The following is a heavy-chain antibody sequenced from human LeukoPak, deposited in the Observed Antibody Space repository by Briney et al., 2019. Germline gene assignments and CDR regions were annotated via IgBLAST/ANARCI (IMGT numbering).Heavy chain of an antibody. Sequence: SETLSLTWTVSGGSISSSGYYWGWIRQPPGKGLEWIGSMYYSGSTYYNPSLKSRVTISVDTSKNQFSLKLSSVTAADTAVYYCARHGDYYDTSGDWFDPWGQGTLVTVSS. CDR1: GGSISSSGYY. CDR3: ARHGDYYDTSGDWFDP. CDR2: MYYSGST. V-gene: IGHV4-39*01. J-gene: IGHJ5*02. D-gene: IGHD3-22*01.